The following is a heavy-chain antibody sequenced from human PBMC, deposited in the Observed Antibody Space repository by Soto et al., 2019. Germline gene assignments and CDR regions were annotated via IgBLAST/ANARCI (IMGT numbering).Heavy chain of an antibody. Sequence: TSETLSFTCTVSGGSISSYYWSWIRQPPGKGLEWIGYIYYSGSTNYNPSLKSRVTISVDTSKNQFSLKLSSVTAADTAVYYCARALRRYYYYGMDVWGQGTTVTVSS. CDR2: IYYSGST. V-gene: IGHV4-59*01. J-gene: IGHJ6*02. CDR1: GGSISSYY. CDR3: ARALRRYYYYGMDV. D-gene: IGHD3-16*01.